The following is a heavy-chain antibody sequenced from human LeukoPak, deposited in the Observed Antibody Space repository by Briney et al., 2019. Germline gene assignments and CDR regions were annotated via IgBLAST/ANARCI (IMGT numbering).Heavy chain of an antibody. CDR2: INPNSGGT. V-gene: IGHV1-2*06. Sequence: GASVKVSCKASGYTFTSYDINWVRQATGQGLEWMGRINPNSGGTNYAQKFQGRVTMTRDTSISTAYMELSRLRSDDTAVYYCARASRVLRFLENWFDPWGQGTLVTVSS. J-gene: IGHJ5*02. CDR1: GYTFTSYD. D-gene: IGHD3-3*01. CDR3: ARASRVLRFLENWFDP.